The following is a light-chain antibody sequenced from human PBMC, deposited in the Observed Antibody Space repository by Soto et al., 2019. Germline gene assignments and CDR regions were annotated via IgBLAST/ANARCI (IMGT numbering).Light chain of an antibody. Sequence: QSALTQPRSVSGSPGQSVTISCTGTSSDVGGYNYVSWYQQHPGKAPKLMIYDVNKRPSGVPDRFSGSKSGSTACLTISGLQAEDEADYYCCSYAGSYTLVFGGGTKLTVL. CDR2: DVN. CDR1: SSDVGGYNY. J-gene: IGLJ2*01. CDR3: CSYAGSYTLV. V-gene: IGLV2-11*01.